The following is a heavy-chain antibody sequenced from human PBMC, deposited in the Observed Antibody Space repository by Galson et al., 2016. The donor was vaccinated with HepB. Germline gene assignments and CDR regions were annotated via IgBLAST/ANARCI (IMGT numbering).Heavy chain of an antibody. V-gene: IGHV3-23*01. CDR2: ISRSGDST. CDR1: GFTFRNYG. D-gene: IGHD3-16*01. CDR3: VKALRRAPPYYLDF. Sequence: SLRLSCAASGFTFRNYGMTWVRQAPGKGLEVASSISRSGDSTDYADSVKGRFTISRDNSRNTLFLHLESLRVEDTAVYYCVKALRRAPPYYLDFWGQGTLVVVSS. J-gene: IGHJ4*02.